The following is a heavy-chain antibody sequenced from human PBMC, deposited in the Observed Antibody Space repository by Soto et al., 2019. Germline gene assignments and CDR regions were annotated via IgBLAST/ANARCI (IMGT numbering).Heavy chain of an antibody. J-gene: IGHJ4*02. CDR2: MQPSTGRT. CDR1: GYSFTSLD. D-gene: IGHD3-16*01. Sequence: ASVKVSCKASGYSFTSLDINWVRQTAGQGLEWMGWMQPSTGRTGYAQKFQGRFTISRDSAGNALHLAMNYLSAEDTAVYFCARDIGFDYVNWGQGTLVTVSS. CDR3: ARDIGFDYVN. V-gene: IGHV1-8*01.